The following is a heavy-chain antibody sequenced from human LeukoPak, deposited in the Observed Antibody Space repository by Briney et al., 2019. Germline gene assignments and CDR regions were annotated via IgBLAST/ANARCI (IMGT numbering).Heavy chain of an antibody. CDR1: GFTLSNAW. V-gene: IGHV3-15*01. Sequence: TPGGSLRLSCAASGFTLSNAWMSWVRQAPGKGLEWVGRIKRKTDGGTTYYAAPLKGRFTISRDDSKNTLYLQMDSLKTEDTAVYYCTTAIMTTVTHGAFDIWGQGTMVTVSS. J-gene: IGHJ3*02. D-gene: IGHD4-17*01. CDR2: IKRKTDGGTT. CDR3: TTAIMTTVTHGAFDI.